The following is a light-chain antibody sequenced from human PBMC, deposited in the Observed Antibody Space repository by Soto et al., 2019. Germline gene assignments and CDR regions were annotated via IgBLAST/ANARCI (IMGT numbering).Light chain of an antibody. CDR1: QNTANY. J-gene: IGKJ4*01. CDR3: QQSYSTPHT. Sequence: DIQMTQSPSSLSASVGDRATISCRASQNTANYLNWYQQKPGKAPKLLIYAASTLQSGVPSRFSGSGSRTDFTLTISSLQPEDFATYYCQQSYSTPHTFGGGTKVEIK. V-gene: IGKV1-39*01. CDR2: AAS.